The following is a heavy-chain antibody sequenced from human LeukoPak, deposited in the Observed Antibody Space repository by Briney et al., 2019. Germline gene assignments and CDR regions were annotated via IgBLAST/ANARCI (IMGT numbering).Heavy chain of an antibody. J-gene: IGHJ4*02. Sequence: GGSLRLSCAAAGFTFSSYWMSWVRQAPGKGLEWVANIKQDGSEKYYVDSVKGRFTISRDNAKNSLYLQMNSLRAEDTAVYYCAREAIPYSSSWHWHYFDYWGQGTLVTVSS. CDR1: GFTFSSYW. V-gene: IGHV3-7*01. D-gene: IGHD6-13*01. CDR2: IKQDGSEK. CDR3: AREAIPYSSSWHWHYFDY.